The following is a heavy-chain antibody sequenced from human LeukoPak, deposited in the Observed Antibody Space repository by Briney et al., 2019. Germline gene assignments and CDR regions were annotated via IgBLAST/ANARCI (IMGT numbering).Heavy chain of an antibody. D-gene: IGHD1-26*01. Sequence: SETLSLTCTVSGGSISSSSYYWGWIRQPPGKGLEWIGSIYYSGSTYYNPSLKSRVTISVDTSKNQFSLKLSSVTAADTAVYYCARLGGSYSWYFDLWGRGTLVTVSS. CDR1: GGSISSSSYY. J-gene: IGHJ2*01. CDR2: IYYSGST. V-gene: IGHV4-39*01. CDR3: ARLGGSYSWYFDL.